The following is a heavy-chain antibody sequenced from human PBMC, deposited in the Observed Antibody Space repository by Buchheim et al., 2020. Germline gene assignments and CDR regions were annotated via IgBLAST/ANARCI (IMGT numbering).Heavy chain of an antibody. CDR1: GGSISSGDYY. CDR3: ARYDFWSGYYTGRPEGVARTWFDP. J-gene: IGHJ5*02. D-gene: IGHD3-3*01. CDR2: IYYSGST. Sequence: QVQLQESGPGLVKPSQTLSLTCTVSGGSISSGDYYWSWIRQPPGKGLEWIGYIYYSGSTYYNPSLKSRVTISVDTSKNQFSLKLSSVTAADTAVYYCARYDFWSGYYTGRPEGVARTWFDPWGQGTL. V-gene: IGHV4-30-4*01.